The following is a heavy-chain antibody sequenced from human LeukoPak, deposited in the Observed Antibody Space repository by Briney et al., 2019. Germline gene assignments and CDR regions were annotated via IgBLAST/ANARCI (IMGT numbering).Heavy chain of an antibody. CDR1: GLTFSSYA. V-gene: IGHV3-23*01. Sequence: GGSLRLSCAASGLTFSSYAMSWVRQAPGKGLEWVSAISGSGGSTYYADSVKGRFTISRDNSKNTLYLQMNSLRAEDTAVYYCAKDLRADDAFDIWGQGQWSPSLQ. CDR2: ISGSGGST. CDR3: AKDLRADDAFDI. J-gene: IGHJ3*02.